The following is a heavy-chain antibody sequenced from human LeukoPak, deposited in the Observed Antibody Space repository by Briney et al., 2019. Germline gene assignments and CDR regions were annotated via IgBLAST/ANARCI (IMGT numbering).Heavy chain of an antibody. V-gene: IGHV3-30*18. J-gene: IGHJ6*03. CDR1: GFTFTHYA. CDR3: AKDSAFYYIDV. CDR2: IFYDGTIQ. Sequence: GGSLRLSCAASGFTFTHYAMHWVRQTPGKGLEWVAVIFYDGTIQYYSDSVRGRLIVSRDNSKNTLYLQMNSLKGDDTAVYYCAKDSAFYYIDVWGKGTTVIISS. D-gene: IGHD3-10*01.